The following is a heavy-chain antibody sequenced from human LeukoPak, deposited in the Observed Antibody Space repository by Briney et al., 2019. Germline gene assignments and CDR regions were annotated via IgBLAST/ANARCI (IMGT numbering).Heavy chain of an antibody. CDR2: INSSSSTI. CDR3: ARGRVMTMGRGVLVY. D-gene: IGHD3-10*01. J-gene: IGHJ4*02. Sequence: GGSLRLSCAASGFTFTSYSMNWVRQAPGKGLEWVSYINSSSSTIYYAHSVKGRFTISRDNAKNSLYVQMNSLRAEDTAVYYCARGRVMTMGRGVLVYWGQGTLVTVSS. V-gene: IGHV3-48*01. CDR1: GFTFTSYS.